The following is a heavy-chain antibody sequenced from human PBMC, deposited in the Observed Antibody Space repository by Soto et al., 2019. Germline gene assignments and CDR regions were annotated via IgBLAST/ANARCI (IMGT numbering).Heavy chain of an antibody. V-gene: IGHV4-31*03. Sequence: SETLSLTCTVSGGSISSGGYYWSWIRQHPGKGLEWIGYIYYSGSTYYNPSLKSRVTISVDTSKNQFSLKLTSVTAAYTALYYCARRYGWLYFDYWGQGSLVPVSP. CDR3: ARRYGWLYFDY. D-gene: IGHD3-10*01. CDR2: IYYSGST. J-gene: IGHJ4*02. CDR1: GGSISSGGYY.